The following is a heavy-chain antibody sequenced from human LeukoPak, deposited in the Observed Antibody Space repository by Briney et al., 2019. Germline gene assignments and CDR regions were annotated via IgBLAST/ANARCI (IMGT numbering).Heavy chain of an antibody. CDR2: INHRGTT. J-gene: IGHJ4*02. V-gene: IGHV4-34*01. Sequence: SETLSLTCAVYGDSFNGYYWSWIRQPPGKGLEWIAEINHRGTTHYNPSLKSRVTMSVDASKNQFSLNLDSVTAADTAVYYCARLQIYSTSWFPDSWGQGTLVTVSS. CDR1: GDSFNGYY. CDR3: ARLQIYSTSWFPDS. D-gene: IGHD4-11*01.